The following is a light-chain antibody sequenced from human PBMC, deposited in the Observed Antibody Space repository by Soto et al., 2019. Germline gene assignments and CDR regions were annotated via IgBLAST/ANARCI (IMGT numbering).Light chain of an antibody. J-gene: IGKJ4*01. Sequence: EIVLTQSPVTLSLSPGERATLSCRASQSVSSYLAWYQQKPGQAPRLLIYDASNRATGIPARFSGSGSGTDFTLTINSPEAEDFAVYYCQQRNIWPPTFGGGTKVEIK. V-gene: IGKV3-11*01. CDR3: QQRNIWPPT. CDR2: DAS. CDR1: QSVSSY.